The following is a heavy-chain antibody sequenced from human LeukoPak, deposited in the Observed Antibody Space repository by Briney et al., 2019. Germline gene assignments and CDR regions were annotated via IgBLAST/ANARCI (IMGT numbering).Heavy chain of an antibody. Sequence: SETLSLTCTVSGGSISSYYWSWIRQPPGKGLEWIGYIYTSGSTNYSPSLKSRVTISVDTSKNQFSLKLSSVTAADTAVYYCARLERYYFDYWGQGTLVTVSS. V-gene: IGHV4-4*09. CDR2: IYTSGST. CDR3: ARLERYYFDY. CDR1: GGSISSYY. J-gene: IGHJ4*02.